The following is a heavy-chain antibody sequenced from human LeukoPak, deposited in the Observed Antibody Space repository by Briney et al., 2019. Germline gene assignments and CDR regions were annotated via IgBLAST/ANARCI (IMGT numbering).Heavy chain of an antibody. Sequence: PGGSLRLSWAAAGFTVSSYWMGWVRQAGGGWLGWVANIKQDGREKYWMDSVKGRFTIYRNNANNPLYLTMTRLSAEDTAVYYCPRAKSITTVRGVYNWFDPWGQGTLGTASS. CDR2: IKQDGREK. CDR3: PRAKSITTVRGVYNWFDP. CDR1: GFTVSSYW. V-gene: IGHV3-7*01. J-gene: IGHJ5*02. D-gene: IGHD3-10*01.